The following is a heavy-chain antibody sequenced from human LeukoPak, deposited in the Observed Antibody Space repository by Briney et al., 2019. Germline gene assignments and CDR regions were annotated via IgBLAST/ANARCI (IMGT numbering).Heavy chain of an antibody. Sequence: GGSLRLSCAASGFTFSNYAMTWVRHAPGKGLEWVSSISSSSSYIYYADSVKGRFTISRDNAKNSLYLQMNSLRAEDTAVYYCARDPAIYSSSWYNWFDPWGQGTLVTVSS. V-gene: IGHV3-21*01. CDR2: ISSSSSYI. D-gene: IGHD6-13*01. CDR1: GFTFSNYA. J-gene: IGHJ5*02. CDR3: ARDPAIYSSSWYNWFDP.